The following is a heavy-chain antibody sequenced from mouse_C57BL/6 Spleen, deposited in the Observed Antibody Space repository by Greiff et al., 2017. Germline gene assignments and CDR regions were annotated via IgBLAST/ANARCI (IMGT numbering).Heavy chain of an antibody. D-gene: IGHD2-5*01. CDR1: GYTFTSYW. CDR3: ARSNYYFDY. Sequence: QVQLQQPGAGLVRPGSSVKLSFKASGYTFTSYWMHWVKQRPIQGLEWIGNIDPSDSETHYNQKFKDKATLTVDNSSSTAYMQLSSLTSEDSAVYYCARSNYYFDYWGQGTTLTVSS. V-gene: IGHV1-52*01. J-gene: IGHJ2*01. CDR2: IDPSDSET.